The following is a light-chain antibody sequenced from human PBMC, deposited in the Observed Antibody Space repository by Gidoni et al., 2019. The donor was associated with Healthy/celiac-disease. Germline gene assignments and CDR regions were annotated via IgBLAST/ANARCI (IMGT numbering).Light chain of an antibody. CDR1: QDISNY. CDR3: QQYDNLPYT. V-gene: IGKV1-33*01. J-gene: IGKJ2*01. CDR2: DAS. Sequence: DIQMTQSPSPLSASVGDRVTITCQASQDISNYLNWYQQKPGKAPKLLIYDASNLETGVPSRFSGSGSGTEFTFTISSLHPEDIATYYCQQYDNLPYTFGQGTKLEIK.